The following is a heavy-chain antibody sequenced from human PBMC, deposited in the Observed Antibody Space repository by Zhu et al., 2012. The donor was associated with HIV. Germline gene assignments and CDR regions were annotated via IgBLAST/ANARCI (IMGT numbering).Heavy chain of an antibody. D-gene: IGHD3-10*01. CDR1: GGSFSGYY. Sequence: QVQLQQWGAGLLKPSETLSLTCAVYGGSFSGYYWGVDPPRPQGRGVEWIGEINRSGDTNYNPSLKSRVTISVDTSKNQFSLKLNSVTAADTAVYYCARGYGSGSYYHYWGQGTLVTVSS. J-gene: IGHJ4*02. CDR2: INRSGDT. V-gene: IGHV4-34*01. CDR3: ARGYGSGSYYHY.